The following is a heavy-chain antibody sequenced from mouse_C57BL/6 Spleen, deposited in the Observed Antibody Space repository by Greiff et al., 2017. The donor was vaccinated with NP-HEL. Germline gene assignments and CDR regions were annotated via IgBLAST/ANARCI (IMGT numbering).Heavy chain of an antibody. V-gene: IGHV5-17*01. D-gene: IGHD2-4*01. CDR1: GFTFSDYG. Sequence: EVKVEESGGGLVKPGGSLKLSCAASGFTFSDYGMHWVRQAPEKGLEWVAYISSGSSTIYYADTVKGRFTISRDNAKNTLFLQMTSLRSEDTAMYYCARGIYYDPWYFDVWGTGTTVTVSS. CDR2: ISSGSSTI. CDR3: ARGIYYDPWYFDV. J-gene: IGHJ1*03.